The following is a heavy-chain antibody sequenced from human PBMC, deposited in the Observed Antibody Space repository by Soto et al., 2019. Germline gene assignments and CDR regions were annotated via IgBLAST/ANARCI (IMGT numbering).Heavy chain of an antibody. CDR1: GGSFRGYY. J-gene: IGHJ6*03. D-gene: IGHD2-15*01. CDR2: INHSGST. CDR3: ARGGSGGSRNYYYYYYMDV. V-gene: IGHV4-34*01. Sequence: SETLSLTCALYGGSFRGYYWSWIRQPPGKGLEWIGEINHSGSTNYNPSLKSRVTISVDTSKNQFSLKLSSVTAADTAVYYCARGGSGGSRNYYYYYYMDVWGKGTTVT.